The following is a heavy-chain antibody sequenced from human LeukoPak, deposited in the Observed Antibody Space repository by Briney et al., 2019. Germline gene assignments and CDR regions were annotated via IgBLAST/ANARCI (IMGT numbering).Heavy chain of an antibody. Sequence: TGGSLRLSCAASGFTFSSYAMSWVRQAPGKGLEWVSAISGSGGSTYYTDSVKGRFTISRDNAKNTLFLQMNSLRAEDTAVYYCAKDLSAWQQLVYDFWGQGSLVTVSS. CDR3: AKDLSAWQQLVYDF. CDR2: ISGSGGST. CDR1: GFTFSSYA. J-gene: IGHJ4*02. D-gene: IGHD6-13*01. V-gene: IGHV3-23*01.